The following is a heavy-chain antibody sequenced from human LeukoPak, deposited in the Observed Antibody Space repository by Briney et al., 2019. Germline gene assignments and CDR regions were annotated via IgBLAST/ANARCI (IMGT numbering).Heavy chain of an antibody. CDR2: ISSSSSYI. D-gene: IGHD6-19*01. J-gene: IGHJ4*02. CDR3: ARDQVAVAGTFDY. CDR1: GFTFSSYA. Sequence: GGSLRLSCAASGFTFSSYAMSWVRQAPGKGLEWVSSISSSSSYIYYADSVKGRFTISRDNTKNSLYLQMTSLRAEDTAVYYCARDQVAVAGTFDYWGQGTLVTVSS. V-gene: IGHV3-21*01.